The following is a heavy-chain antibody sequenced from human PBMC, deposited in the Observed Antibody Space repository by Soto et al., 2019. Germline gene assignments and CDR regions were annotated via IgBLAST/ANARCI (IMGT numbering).Heavy chain of an antibody. CDR1: GYTFTSYY. V-gene: IGHV1-46*03. D-gene: IGHD3-10*01. CDR2: INPSGGST. J-gene: IGHJ4*02. CDR3: SRVDPGETSPFDH. Sequence: ASVKVSCKASGYTFTSYYRQWVRQAPGQGLEWMGIINPSGGSTSYAQSFQGRVTFTRDTSTSTVYMELSGLRSDDTAVYYCSRVDPGETSPFDHWGQGTLVTVSS.